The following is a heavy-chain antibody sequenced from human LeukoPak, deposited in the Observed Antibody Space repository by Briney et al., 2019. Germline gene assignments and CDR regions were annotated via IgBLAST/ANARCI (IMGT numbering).Heavy chain of an antibody. CDR1: GFTFSSYW. CDR3: AKDSDDSGYDIPVFDY. CDR2: IKQDGSGK. J-gene: IGHJ4*02. V-gene: IGHV3-7*01. Sequence: GGSLRLSCAASGFTFSSYWMSWVRQAPGKGLEWVANIKQDGSGKYYVDSVKGRFTISRDNAKNSLYLQMNSLRAEDTAVYYCAKDSDDSGYDIPVFDYWGQGTLVTVSS. D-gene: IGHD5-12*01.